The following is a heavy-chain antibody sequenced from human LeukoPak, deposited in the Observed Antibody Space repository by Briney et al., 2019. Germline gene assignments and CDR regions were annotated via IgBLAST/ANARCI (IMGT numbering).Heavy chain of an antibody. Sequence: ASVKVSCKASGYTFTSYGISWVRQAPGQGLEWMGWISAYNGNTNYAQKPQGRVTMTTDTSTSTAYMELRSLRSDDTAVYYCARDGLFVVVPAARGDAFDIWGQGTMVTVSS. V-gene: IGHV1-18*04. CDR3: ARDGLFVVVPAARGDAFDI. D-gene: IGHD2-2*01. CDR2: ISAYNGNT. J-gene: IGHJ3*02. CDR1: GYTFTSYG.